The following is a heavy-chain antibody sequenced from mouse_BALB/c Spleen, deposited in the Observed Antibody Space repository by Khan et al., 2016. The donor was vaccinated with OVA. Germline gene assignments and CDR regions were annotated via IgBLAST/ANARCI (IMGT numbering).Heavy chain of an antibody. CDR2: IYPGTDNT. D-gene: IGHD2-3*01. CDR3: ARGDGYYVYFDY. V-gene: IGHV1-76*01. J-gene: IGHJ2*01. Sequence: QVQLKQSGAELVRPGASVKLSCKTSGYIFTSYWIHWVKQRSGQGLEWIARIYPGTDNTYCSENLKDRATLTADKSSSTAYMQLSSLTSEDSAVYFCARGDGYYVYFDYWGQGTTLTVSS. CDR1: GYIFTSYW.